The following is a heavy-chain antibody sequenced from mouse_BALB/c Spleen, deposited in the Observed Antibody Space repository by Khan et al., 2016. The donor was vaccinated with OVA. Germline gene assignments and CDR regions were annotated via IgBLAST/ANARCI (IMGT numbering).Heavy chain of an antibody. D-gene: IGHD2-3*01. CDR3: TDGYYRDAMDY. V-gene: IGHV1-37*01. CDR2: INPYNGDT. CDR1: GYSFTGYF. Sequence: EVQLQESGPELVKPGASVKISCKASGYSFTGYFMNWVKQSHGKSLEWIGRINPYNGDTFYNQKFKGKTTLTVDKSSSTAHMELLSLTSEDSAVYYCTDGYYRDAMDYWGQGTSVTVSS. J-gene: IGHJ4*01.